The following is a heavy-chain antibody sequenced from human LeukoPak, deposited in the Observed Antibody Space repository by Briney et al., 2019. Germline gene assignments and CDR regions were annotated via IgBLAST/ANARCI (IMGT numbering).Heavy chain of an antibody. J-gene: IGHJ5*02. D-gene: IGHD3-10*01. V-gene: IGHV4-34*01. Sequence: KTSETLSLTCAVYGGSFSGYYWSWIRQPPGKGLEWIGEINHSGSTNYNPSLKSRVTISVDTSKNQFSLKLSSVTAADTAVYHCARALSRTITMVRGVRFDPWGQGTLVTVSS. CDR3: ARALSRTITMVRGVRFDP. CDR1: GGSFSGYY. CDR2: INHSGST.